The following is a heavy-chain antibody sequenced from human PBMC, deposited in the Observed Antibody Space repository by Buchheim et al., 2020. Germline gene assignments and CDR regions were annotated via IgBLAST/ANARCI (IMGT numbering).Heavy chain of an antibody. CDR1: GGSISSGGYS. V-gene: IGHV4-30-2*01. J-gene: IGHJ5*02. D-gene: IGHD3-22*01. Sequence: QLQLQESGSGLVKPSQTLSLTCAVSGGSISSGGYSWSWIRQPPGKGLGWIGYIYPRGSTSYNPSLKSRFTISVDRSTNQFSLKLSSVTAADTAVYYCARTTILYDSSSNWFDPWGQGTL. CDR3: ARTTILYDSSSNWFDP. CDR2: IYPRGST.